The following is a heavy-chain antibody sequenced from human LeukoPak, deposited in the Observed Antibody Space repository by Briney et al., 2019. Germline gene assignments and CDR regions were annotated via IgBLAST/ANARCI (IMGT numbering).Heavy chain of an antibody. CDR1: GFDFSSNW. CDR3: AKDHYWSIDY. V-gene: IGHV3-74*01. Sequence: GGSLRLSCAASGFDFSSNWMHWVRHAPGQGLVWVSRIKGDGISINYADSVKGRFTISRDIAKNTLYLQMNSLRAEDTGVYYCAKDHYWSIDYWGRGTLVTVSS. D-gene: IGHD3-3*01. CDR2: IKGDGISI. J-gene: IGHJ4*02.